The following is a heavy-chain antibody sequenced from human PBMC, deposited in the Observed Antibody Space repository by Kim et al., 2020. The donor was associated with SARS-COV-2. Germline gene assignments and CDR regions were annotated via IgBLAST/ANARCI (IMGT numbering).Heavy chain of an antibody. CDR3: ARALSITMIVVVINAFDI. Sequence: SETLSLTCTVSGGSISSGGYYWSWIRQHPGKGLEWIGYIYYSGSTYYNPSLKSRVTIPVDTSKNQFSLKLSSVTAADTAVYYCARALSITMIVVVINAFDIWGQGTMVTVSS. CDR1: GGSISSGGYY. CDR2: IYYSGST. D-gene: IGHD3-22*01. V-gene: IGHV4-31*03. J-gene: IGHJ3*02.